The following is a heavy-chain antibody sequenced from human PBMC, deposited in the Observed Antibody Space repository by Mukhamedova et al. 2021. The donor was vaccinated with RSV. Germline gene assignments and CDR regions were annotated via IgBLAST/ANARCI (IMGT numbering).Heavy chain of an antibody. CDR2: INGDGST. CDR3: ARSSAGALDY. J-gene: IGHJ4*02. Sequence: VWVSGINGDGSTSYADSVRGRFIISRDNAKSTLFLQMNSLRAEDTAVYFCARSSAGALDYWAQGTLVTVSS. V-gene: IGHV3-74*01. D-gene: IGHD6-19*01.